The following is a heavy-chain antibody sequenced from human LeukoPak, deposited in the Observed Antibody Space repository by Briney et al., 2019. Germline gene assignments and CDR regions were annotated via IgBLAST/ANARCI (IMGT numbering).Heavy chain of an antibody. D-gene: IGHD6-13*01. Sequence: MPSETLSLTCTVSGGSISSSSYYWGWIRQPPGKGLEWIGRFYTSGSTNYNPSLKSRVTMSLDTSKNQFSLKLSSVTAADTAVYYCATDSERPSTHSIAAGGSYWYFDLWGRGTLVTVSS. V-gene: IGHV4-39*07. CDR1: GGSISSSSYY. J-gene: IGHJ2*01. CDR3: ATDSERPSTHSIAAGGSYWYFDL. CDR2: FYTSGST.